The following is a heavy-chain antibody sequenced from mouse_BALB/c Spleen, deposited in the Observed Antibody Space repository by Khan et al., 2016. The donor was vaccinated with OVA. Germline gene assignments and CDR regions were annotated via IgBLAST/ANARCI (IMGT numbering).Heavy chain of an antibody. CDR2: IWSDGST. Sequence: VELVESGPGLVAPSQSLSITCTISGFSLTNYGVHWVRQPPGKGLEWLVVIWSDGSTTYNSTPKSRLSISKDNSTSQAFLKMNSLQTHDTAMYYYARQPYYHYYIMNYWGQGTSVTVSS. CDR3: ARQPYYHYYIMNY. V-gene: IGHV2-6-1*01. CDR1: GFSLTNYG. D-gene: IGHD2-10*01. J-gene: IGHJ4*01.